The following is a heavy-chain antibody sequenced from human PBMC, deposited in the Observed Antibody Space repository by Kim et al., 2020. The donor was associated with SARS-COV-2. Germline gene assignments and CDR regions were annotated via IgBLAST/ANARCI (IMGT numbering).Heavy chain of an antibody. CDR3: ARGYHTLGLRPGKGYSSGRTFDY. CDR2: INHSGST. J-gene: IGHJ4*02. CDR1: GGSFSGYY. Sequence: SETLSLTCAVYGGSFSGYYWSWIRQPPGKGLEWIGEINHSGSTNYNPSLKSRVTISVDTSKNQFSLKLSSVTAADTAVYYCARGYHTLGLRPGKGYSSGRTFDYWGQGTLVTVSS. D-gene: IGHD6-19*01. V-gene: IGHV4-34*01.